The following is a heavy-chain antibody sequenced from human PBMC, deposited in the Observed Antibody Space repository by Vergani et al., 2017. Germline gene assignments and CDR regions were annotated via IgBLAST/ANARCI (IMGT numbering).Heavy chain of an antibody. D-gene: IGHD3-10*01. CDR1: GDSITNGGFS. Sequence: QLQLQESGSGLVKPSQTLSLTCAVSGDSITNGGFSWNWIRQPPGKGPEWIGYMYHSGSTNYNPSLETRVTISGDTSKNQFSLKLNSVTAADTAVYYCGRVADFYGLGSRLLDLWGQGILVTVSS. J-gene: IGHJ5*02. CDR2: MYHSGST. CDR3: GRVADFYGLGSRLLDL. V-gene: IGHV4-30-2*01.